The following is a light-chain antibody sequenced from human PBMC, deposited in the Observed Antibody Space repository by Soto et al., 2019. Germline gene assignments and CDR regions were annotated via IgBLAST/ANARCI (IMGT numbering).Light chain of an antibody. Sequence: DIQMTQSPSTLSASVGDRVTITCRASQPISSWLAWYQQKPGKAPQLLIYDASGLENGVPSRFSGRGSGTEFTLTFSGLQPDDFATYFGQQYKSIVYTFGQGTKLEIK. J-gene: IGKJ2*01. CDR3: QQYKSIVYT. V-gene: IGKV1-5*01. CDR2: DAS. CDR1: QPISSW.